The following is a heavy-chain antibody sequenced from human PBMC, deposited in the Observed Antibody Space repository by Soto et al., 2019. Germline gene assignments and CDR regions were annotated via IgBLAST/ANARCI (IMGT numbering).Heavy chain of an antibody. V-gene: IGHV3-23*01. CDR2: ISGSGGST. CDR1: GFTFSSYA. D-gene: IGHD3-9*01. Sequence: GGSPRLSCAASGFTFSSYAMSWVRQAPGKGLEWVSAISGSGGSTYYADSVKGRFTISRDKAKNTLYLQMNSLRAEDTAVYDCAKGVDYDILTGYYWGQGTLVTVSS. CDR3: AKGVDYDILTGYY. J-gene: IGHJ4*02.